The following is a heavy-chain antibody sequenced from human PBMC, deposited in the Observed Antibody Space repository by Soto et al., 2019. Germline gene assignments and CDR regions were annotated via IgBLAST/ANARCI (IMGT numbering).Heavy chain of an antibody. CDR1: GGSFSGYY. CDR2: INHSGST. V-gene: IGHV4-34*01. D-gene: IGHD2-21*01. CDR3: ARGPRLRWFDP. J-gene: IGHJ5*02. Sequence: PSETLSLTCAVYGGSFSGYYWSWIRQPPGKGLEWIGEINHSGSTNYNPSLKSRVTISVDTSKNQFSLKLSSVTAADTAVYYCARGPRLRWFDPLGQETLLTVYS.